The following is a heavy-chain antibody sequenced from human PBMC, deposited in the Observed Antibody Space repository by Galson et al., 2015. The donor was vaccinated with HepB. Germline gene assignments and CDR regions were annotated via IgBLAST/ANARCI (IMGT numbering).Heavy chain of an antibody. CDR1: GITFSSFG. Sequence: SLRLSCAASGITFSSFGMYWVRQAPGGGLEWVALISYDGRNKYYSDSVKDRFTISRDNSKNTLYLQMKSLRVEDSAVYSCAKDESRGGMDVWGQGTMVTVSS. V-gene: IGHV3-30*18. CDR2: ISYDGRNK. D-gene: IGHD3-10*01. CDR3: AKDESRGGMDV. J-gene: IGHJ6*02.